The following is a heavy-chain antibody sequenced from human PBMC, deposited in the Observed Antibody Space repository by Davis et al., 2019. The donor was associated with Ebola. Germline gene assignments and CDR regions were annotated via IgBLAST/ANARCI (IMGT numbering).Heavy chain of an antibody. CDR3: ASLRRTITGMDDAFDI. Sequence: GESLKISCKGSGYSFTSYWIGWVRQMPGKGLEWMGIIYTGDSDTRYSPSFRGQVTISAGKSIKTAFLQWSSLKASDTATYYCASLRRTITGMDDAFDIWGQGTMVTVSS. CDR1: GYSFTSYW. D-gene: IGHD1-20*01. V-gene: IGHV5-51*01. CDR2: IYTGDSDT. J-gene: IGHJ3*02.